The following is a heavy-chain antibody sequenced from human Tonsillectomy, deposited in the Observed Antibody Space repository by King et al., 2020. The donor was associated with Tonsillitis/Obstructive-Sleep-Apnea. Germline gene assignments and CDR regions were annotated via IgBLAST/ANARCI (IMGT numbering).Heavy chain of an antibody. CDR2: IYSGGST. CDR1: RFSVSTNY. D-gene: IGHD4-17*01. CDR3: ARDRGHDYGAPGRDYYYYMDV. Sequence: VQLVESGGGLVQPGGSLRLSCAASRFSVSTNYMSWVRQAPGKGLEWVSIIYSGGSTYYADSVKGRFTISRDNSKNTLYLQMNSLRVEDTAVYYCARDRGHDYGAPGRDYYYYMDVWGKGTTVTISS. V-gene: IGHV3-66*01. J-gene: IGHJ6*03.